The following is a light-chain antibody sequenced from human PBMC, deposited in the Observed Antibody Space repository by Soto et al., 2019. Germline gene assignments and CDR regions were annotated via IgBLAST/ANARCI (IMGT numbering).Light chain of an antibody. CDR2: LGS. V-gene: IGKV2-28*01. Sequence: DIVMTQSPLSLPVTPGEPASISCRSSQSLLHSNGYNYLDWYLQKPGQSPQLLIYLGSNRASGVLDRFSGIGLGTDFTLKISRVEAEDVGVYYCMQALQTPLTFGGGTKVDIK. J-gene: IGKJ4*01. CDR1: QSLLHSNGYNY. CDR3: MQALQTPLT.